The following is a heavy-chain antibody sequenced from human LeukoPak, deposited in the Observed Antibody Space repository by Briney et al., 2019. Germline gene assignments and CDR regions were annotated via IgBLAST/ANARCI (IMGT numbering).Heavy chain of an antibody. V-gene: IGHV3-21*01. D-gene: IGHD2-2*01. CDR2: ISSSSSYI. CDR3: ARDRGDIVVVPAAKFDY. CDR1: GFTFSSYS. Sequence: PGGSLRLSCAASGFTFSSYSMNWVRQAPGKGLEWVSSISSSSSYIYYADSAKGRFTISRDNAKNSLYLQMNSLRAEDTAVYYCARDRGDIVVVPAAKFDYWGQGTLVTVSS. J-gene: IGHJ4*02.